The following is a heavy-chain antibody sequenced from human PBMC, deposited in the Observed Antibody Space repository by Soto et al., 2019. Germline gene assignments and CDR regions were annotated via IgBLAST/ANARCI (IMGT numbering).Heavy chain of an antibody. CDR1: GGSISSYY. CDR3: GRYYYDSSGYYGGLAFDI. D-gene: IGHD3-22*01. J-gene: IGHJ3*02. Sequence: SETLSLTCTVSGGSISSYYWSWIRQPPGKGLEWIGYIYYSGSTNYNPSLKSRVTISVDTSKNQFSLKLSSVTAADTAVYYCGRYYYDSSGYYGGLAFDIWGQGTMVTVSS. V-gene: IGHV4-59*01. CDR2: IYYSGST.